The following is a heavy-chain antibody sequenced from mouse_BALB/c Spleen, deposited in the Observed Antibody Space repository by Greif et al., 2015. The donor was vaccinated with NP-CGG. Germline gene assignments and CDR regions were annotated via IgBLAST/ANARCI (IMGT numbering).Heavy chain of an antibody. CDR2: ILPGSGST. D-gene: IGHD2-3*01. V-gene: IGHV1-9*01. CDR1: GYTFSSYW. CDR3: ARSIYDGYLYAMDY. Sequence: VQLQESGAELMKPGASVKISCKATGYTFSSYWIEWVKQRPGHGLEWIGEILPGSGSTNYNEKFKGKATFTADTSSNTAYMQLSSLTSEDSAVYYCARSIYDGYLYAMDYWGQGTLVTVSS. J-gene: IGHJ4*01.